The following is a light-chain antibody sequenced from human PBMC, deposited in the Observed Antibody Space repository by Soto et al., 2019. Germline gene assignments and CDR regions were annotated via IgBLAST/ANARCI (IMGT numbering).Light chain of an antibody. Sequence: DIQMTQSPSTLSASVGDRVTITCRASQSINSCLAWYQQKPGKAPKLLIYEASSLQIGVPSRFSGSGSGTEFTLTISSLQPGDFATYYCQQYHEYSPLTFGGGTKVEIK. CDR1: QSINSC. CDR3: QQYHEYSPLT. V-gene: IGKV1-5*03. J-gene: IGKJ4*01. CDR2: EAS.